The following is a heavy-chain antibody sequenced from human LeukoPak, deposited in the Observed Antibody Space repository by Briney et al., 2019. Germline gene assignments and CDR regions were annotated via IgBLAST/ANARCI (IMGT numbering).Heavy chain of an antibody. Sequence: PGGSLRLSCAASGFTLSSYWMSWVRQAPGKGLEWVANIKQDGSEKYYVDSVKGRFTISRDNVKNSLYLQMNSLRAEDTAVYYCAKDMKIKTALVLGSDYWGQGTLVTISS. CDR3: AKDMKIKTALVLGSDY. D-gene: IGHD5-18*01. V-gene: IGHV3-7*03. CDR2: IKQDGSEK. J-gene: IGHJ4*02. CDR1: GFTLSSYW.